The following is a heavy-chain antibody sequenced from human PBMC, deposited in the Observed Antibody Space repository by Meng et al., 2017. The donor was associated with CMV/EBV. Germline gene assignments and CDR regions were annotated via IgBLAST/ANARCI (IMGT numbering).Heavy chain of an antibody. CDR3: ARDNLGGSYDY. J-gene: IGHJ4*02. CDR2: IYKSGST. Sequence: CTVSGCSVSSNTYYWTWIRQPPGKGLEWIGYIYKSGSTNYNPSLKSRVTISADTSKNQFSLKLSSVTAADTAVYYCARDNLGGSYDYWGQGTLVTVSS. CDR1: GCSVSSNTYY. V-gene: IGHV4-61*01. D-gene: IGHD1-26*01.